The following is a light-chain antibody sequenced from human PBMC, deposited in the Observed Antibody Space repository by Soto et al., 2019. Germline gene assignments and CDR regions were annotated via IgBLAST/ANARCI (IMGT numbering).Light chain of an antibody. CDR3: HQYSNPPHT. J-gene: IGKJ2*01. Sequence: ETVLTQSPGTLSLSPGEGATLSCRASQSVGASQLAWYQQKPGQSPRLLIYGVSSRATGIPDRFGGSGSGTDFTLTISRLEPEEFAVYYCHQYSNPPHTFGQGTKLEIK. V-gene: IGKV3-20*01. CDR2: GVS. CDR1: QSVGASQ.